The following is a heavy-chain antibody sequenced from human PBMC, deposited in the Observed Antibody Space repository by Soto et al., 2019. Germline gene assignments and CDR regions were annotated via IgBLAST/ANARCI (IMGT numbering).Heavy chain of an antibody. V-gene: IGHV3-23*01. D-gene: IGHD3-22*01. CDR3: AKFYYYDSSGYYPSFDY. CDR1: GFTFSSYA. Sequence: PGESLKISCAASGFTFSSYAMSWVRQAPGKGLEWVSAISGSGGSTYYADSVKGRFTISRYNSKNTLYLQMNSLRAEDTAVYYCAKFYYYDSSGYYPSFDYWGQGTLVTVSS. J-gene: IGHJ4*02. CDR2: ISGSGGST.